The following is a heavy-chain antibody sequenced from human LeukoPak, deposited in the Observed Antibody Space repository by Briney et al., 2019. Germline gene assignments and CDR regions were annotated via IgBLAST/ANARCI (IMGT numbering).Heavy chain of an antibody. CDR3: ARTPITMIVLGAFDI. Sequence: SETLSLTCTVSGGSISSGGYYWSWIRQHPGKGLEWIGYIYYSGSTYYNPSPKSRVTISVDTSKNQFSLKLSSVTAADTAVYYCARTPITMIVLGAFDIWGQGTMVTVSS. D-gene: IGHD3-22*01. CDR2: IYYSGST. J-gene: IGHJ3*02. CDR1: GGSISSGGYY. V-gene: IGHV4-31*03.